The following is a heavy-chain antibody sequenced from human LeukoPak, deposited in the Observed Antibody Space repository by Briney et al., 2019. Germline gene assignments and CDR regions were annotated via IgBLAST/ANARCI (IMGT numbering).Heavy chain of an antibody. CDR2: IYHSGST. Sequence: PSETLSLTCAVSGYSISSGYYWGWIRQPPGKGLEWIGSIYHSGSTYYNLSLKSRVTISVDTSKNQFSLKLSSVTAADTAVYYCARDMGVAESIAAAGPFDYWGQGTLVTVSS. CDR3: ARDMGVAESIAAAGPFDY. CDR1: GYSISSGYY. J-gene: IGHJ4*02. V-gene: IGHV4-38-2*02. D-gene: IGHD6-13*01.